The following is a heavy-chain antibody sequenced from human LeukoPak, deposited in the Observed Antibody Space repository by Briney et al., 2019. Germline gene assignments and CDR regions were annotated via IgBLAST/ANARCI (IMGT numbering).Heavy chain of an antibody. J-gene: IGHJ4*02. D-gene: IGHD3-10*01. CDR1: GFTFSSYA. CDR3: ARGLWFSVY. CDR2: INHSGST. V-gene: IGHV4-34*01. Sequence: PGGSLRLSCAASGFTFSSYAMSWVRQPPGKGLEWIGEINHSGSTNYNPSLKSRVTISVDTSKNQFSLELSSVTAADTAVYYCARGLWFSVYWGQGTLVTVSS.